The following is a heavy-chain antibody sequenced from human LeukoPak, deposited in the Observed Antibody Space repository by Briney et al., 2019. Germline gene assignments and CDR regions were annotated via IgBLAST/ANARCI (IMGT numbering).Heavy chain of an antibody. CDR1: GGSNSSGGYY. CDR3: ARRAAGDYFDY. V-gene: IGHV4-30-2*01. J-gene: IGHJ4*02. CDR2: IYHSEST. D-gene: IGHD6-19*01. Sequence: SETLSLTCTVSGGSNSSGGYYWSWIRQPPGKGLEWIGYIYHSESTNYSPSLKSRVTVSVDMSKNQFSLKLSSVAPADTAVYFCARRAAGDYFDYWGQGILVTVSS.